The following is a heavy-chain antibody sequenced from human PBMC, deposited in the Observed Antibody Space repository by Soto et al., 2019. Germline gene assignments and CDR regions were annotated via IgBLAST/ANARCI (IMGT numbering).Heavy chain of an antibody. CDR1: GGTFNTYT. J-gene: IGHJ3*02. D-gene: IGHD6-19*01. V-gene: IGHV1-69*02. CDR2: ILPILGIA. Sequence: QVQLVQSGAEVKKPGSSVKVSCKASGGTFNTYTISWVRQAPGQGLEWMGRILPILGIAKYAQTFPGRVTITADKSTSTAYMELSRLRSEDTAVYYCAREIAVAGKTSYVCDIWGQGKMVTVSS. CDR3: AREIAVAGKTSYVCDI.